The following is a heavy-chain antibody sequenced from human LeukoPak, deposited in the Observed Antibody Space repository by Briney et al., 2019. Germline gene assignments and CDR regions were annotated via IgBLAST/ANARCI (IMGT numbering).Heavy chain of an antibody. CDR1: GFTFSGYD. V-gene: IGHV3-21*01. Sequence: GGSLRLSCAASGFTFSGYDMNWVRQAPGKGLEWVSSISGSSSYIYYADSVKGRFTISRDNAKNSLYLQMNSLRAEDTAVYYCARDYGGGYWGQGTLVTVSS. CDR3: ARDYGGGY. CDR2: ISGSSSYI. J-gene: IGHJ4*02. D-gene: IGHD3-10*01.